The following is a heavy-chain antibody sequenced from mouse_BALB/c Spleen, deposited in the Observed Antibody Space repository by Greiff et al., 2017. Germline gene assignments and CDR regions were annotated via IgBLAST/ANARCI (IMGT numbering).Heavy chain of an antibody. CDR2: ISSGGST. D-gene: IGHD2-4*01. J-gene: IGHJ2*01. Sequence: EVHLVESGGGLVKPGGSLKLSCAASGFTFSSYAMSWVRQTPEKRLEWVASISSGGSTYYPDSVKGRFTISRDNARNILYLQMSSLRSEDTAMYYCARGGGSTMITTGFDYWGQGTTLTVSS. CDR1: GFTFSSYA. V-gene: IGHV5-6-5*01. CDR3: ARGGGSTMITTGFDY.